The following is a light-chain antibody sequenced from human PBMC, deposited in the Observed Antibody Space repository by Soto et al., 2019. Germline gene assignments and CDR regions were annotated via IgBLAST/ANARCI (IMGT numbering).Light chain of an antibody. V-gene: IGKV1-39*01. J-gene: IGKJ2*01. Sequence: DIQMTQSASSLSASVGDRVTITCRASQSISNNLNWHQQKPGKAPKVLIYAASSLQSGVPSRFSGSGSGTDFTLTISSLQPEDFATYYCQQSYSIPYTFGQGTK. CDR2: AAS. CDR1: QSISNN. CDR3: QQSYSIPYT.